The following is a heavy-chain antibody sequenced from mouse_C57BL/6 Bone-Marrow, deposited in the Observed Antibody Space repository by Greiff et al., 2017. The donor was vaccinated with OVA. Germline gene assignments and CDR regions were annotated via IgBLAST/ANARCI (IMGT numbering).Heavy chain of an antibody. V-gene: IGHV1-9*01. CDR2: ILPGSGST. CDR3: ARFGLITTVVATPYWYFDV. Sequence: QVQLQQSGAELMKPGASVKLSCKATGYTFTGYWIEWVKQRPGHGLEWIGEILPGSGSTNYNVKFKGKATFTADTSSNTAYMQLSSLTTEDSAIYYCARFGLITTVVATPYWYFDVWGTGTTVTVSS. CDR1: GYTFTGYW. J-gene: IGHJ1*03. D-gene: IGHD1-1*01.